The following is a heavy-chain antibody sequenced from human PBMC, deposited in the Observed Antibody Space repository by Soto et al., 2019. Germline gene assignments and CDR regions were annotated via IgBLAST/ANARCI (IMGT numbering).Heavy chain of an antibody. CDR1: GYTFTGYY. Sequence: ASVKVSCKASGYTFTGYYMHWVRQAPGQGLEWMGWINPNSGGTNYAQKFQGRVTMTRDTSISTAYMELSRLRSDDTAVYYCARDLPYSSSWYYYYYYYGMDVWGQGTTVTVSS. D-gene: IGHD6-13*01. CDR2: INPNSGGT. V-gene: IGHV1-2*02. CDR3: ARDLPYSSSWYYYYYYYGMDV. J-gene: IGHJ6*02.